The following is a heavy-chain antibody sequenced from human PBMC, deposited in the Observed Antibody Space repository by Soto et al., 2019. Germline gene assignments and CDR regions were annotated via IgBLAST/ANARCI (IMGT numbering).Heavy chain of an antibody. Sequence: EVHLVESGGGLVKPGESLRLSCVVSGIKFSDSWMNWVRQTPGKGLEWVGRIYGDSRSETAAPVKGRFTISRDNSKDTLYLEMSTLGFDDTAVYFCVWQPRCTSNFHWGQGTLVTVSS. CDR1: GIKFSDSW. CDR3: VWQPRCTSNFH. J-gene: IGHJ4*02. D-gene: IGHD2-2*01. CDR2: IYGDSRSET. V-gene: IGHV3-15*07.